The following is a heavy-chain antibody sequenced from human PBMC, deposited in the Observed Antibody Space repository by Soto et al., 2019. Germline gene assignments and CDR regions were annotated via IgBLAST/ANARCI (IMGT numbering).Heavy chain of an antibody. CDR3: ARGPYNWNDGGYYFDY. CDR1: GYTFTGYY. CDR2: INPNSGGT. J-gene: IGHJ4*02. V-gene: IGHV1-2*04. D-gene: IGHD1-1*01. Sequence: ASVKVSCKASGYTFTGYYMHWLRQAPGQGLEWMGWINPNSGGTNYAQKFQGWVTMTRDTSISTAYMELSRLRSDDTAVYYCARGPYNWNDGGYYFDYWGQGTLVTVSS.